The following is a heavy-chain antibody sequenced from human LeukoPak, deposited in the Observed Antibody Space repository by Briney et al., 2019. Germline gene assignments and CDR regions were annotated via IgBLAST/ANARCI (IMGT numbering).Heavy chain of an antibody. J-gene: IGHJ4*02. Sequence: TLSLTCTVSGGSISSYYWSWIRQPPGKALEWLARIDWDDDKYYSTSPKTRLTISKDTSKNQVVLTMTNMDPVDTATYYCARTSIAAAGDYFDYWGQGTLVTVSS. CDR1: GGSISSYYW. V-gene: IGHV2-70*11. D-gene: IGHD6-13*01. CDR2: IDWDDDK. CDR3: ARTSIAAAGDYFDY.